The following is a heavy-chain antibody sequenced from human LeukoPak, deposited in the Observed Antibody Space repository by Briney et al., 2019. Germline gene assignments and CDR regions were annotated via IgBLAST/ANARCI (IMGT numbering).Heavy chain of an antibody. D-gene: IGHD5-18*01. J-gene: IGHJ4*02. V-gene: IGHV3-30-3*01. CDR2: ISYDGSNK. CDR3: ARDLDTAMGN. CDR1: GFTFSNYA. Sequence: GGSLRLSCAASGFTFSNYAMHWVRQAPGKGLEWVAVISYDGSNKYYADSVTGQFTISRDNSKNTLYLQMSSLRAEDTAVYYCARDLDTAMGNWGQGTLVTVSS.